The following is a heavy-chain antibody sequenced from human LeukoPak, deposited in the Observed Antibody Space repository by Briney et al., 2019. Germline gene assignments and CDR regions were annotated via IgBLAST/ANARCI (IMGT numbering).Heavy chain of an antibody. CDR3: ARANMVRGVGLFFDRNWFDP. CDR1: GYTFTDYY. CDR2: INPNSGDT. D-gene: IGHD3-10*01. J-gene: IGHJ5*02. V-gene: IGHV1-2*02. Sequence: ASVKVSCKASGYTFTDYYMHWVRQAPGQGLEWMGWINPNSGDTDYAQKFQGRVTMTSDTSITTAYMDLSGLRSDDTAAYYCARANMVRGVGLFFDRNWFDPWGQGTLVTVSS.